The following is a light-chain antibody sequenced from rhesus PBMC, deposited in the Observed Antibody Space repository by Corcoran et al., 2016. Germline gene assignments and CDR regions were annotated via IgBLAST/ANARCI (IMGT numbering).Light chain of an antibody. CDR1: ENVNNY. CDR3: QHNYGTPRT. CDR2: KAS. V-gene: IGKV1-74*01. Sequence: DIQMTQSPSSLSASVGDRVTIPCRTSENVNNYSNWYQQKPGKAPKILIYKASTLQSGVPSRFSGSGSGTVYTFTISSLQSEDVATYYCQHNYGTPRTFGQGTKVEIK. J-gene: IGKJ1*01.